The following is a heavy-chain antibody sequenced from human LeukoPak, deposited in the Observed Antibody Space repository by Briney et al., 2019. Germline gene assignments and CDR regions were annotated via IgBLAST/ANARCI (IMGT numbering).Heavy chain of an antibody. D-gene: IGHD2-15*01. CDR1: GDSISSAGYY. CDR2: IHQSGSL. V-gene: IGHV4-30-2*06. CDR3: ARGGSGGNFDY. Sequence: KPSETLSLTCTVSGDSISSAGYYWSWVRQSPGKGLEWIGCIHQSGSLHYTPSLKSRVTISLDRPNNQFSLKLTSVTAADTAVYYCARGGSGGNFDYWGQGTLVTVSS. J-gene: IGHJ4*02.